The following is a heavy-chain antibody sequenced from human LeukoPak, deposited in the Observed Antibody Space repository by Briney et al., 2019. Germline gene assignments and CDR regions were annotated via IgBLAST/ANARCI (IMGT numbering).Heavy chain of an antibody. Sequence: ASVKVSCKASGYTFTGDYMHWLRQAPGQGLEWMGWINPNSGGTDYAQKFQGRVTMTRDTSITTAYMELSRLRSDDTAVYYCARLSGSGSFYDYWGQGTLVTVSS. V-gene: IGHV1-2*02. CDR2: INPNSGGT. CDR3: ARLSGSGSFYDY. D-gene: IGHD3-10*01. CDR1: GYTFTGDY. J-gene: IGHJ4*02.